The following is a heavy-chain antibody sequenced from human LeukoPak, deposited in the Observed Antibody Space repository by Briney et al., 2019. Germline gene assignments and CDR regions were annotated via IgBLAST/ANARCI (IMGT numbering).Heavy chain of an antibody. CDR3: APGRGGNPYYYYYNMDV. V-gene: IGHV3-23*01. CDR1: GFTFSSYG. Sequence: GGSLRLSCAASGFTFSSYGMSWVRQAPGKGLEWVSAISGSGGSTYYADSVKGRFIISRDNSKNTVYLQMNSLRGEDTAVYYCAPGRGGNPYYYYYNMDVWGKGTPVTVSS. CDR2: ISGSGGST. D-gene: IGHD1-14*01. J-gene: IGHJ6*03.